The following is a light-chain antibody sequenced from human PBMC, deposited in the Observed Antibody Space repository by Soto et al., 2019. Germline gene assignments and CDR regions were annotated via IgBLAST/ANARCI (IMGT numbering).Light chain of an antibody. V-gene: IGKV4-1*01. CDR1: QSVLYSSNNKNY. J-gene: IGKJ4*01. CDR2: WAS. CDR3: KQYYSNLHLT. Sequence: DIVMTQSPDSLAVSLGERATINCKSSQSVLYSSNNKNYLAWYQQKPGQPPKLLIYWASTRESGVPDRFSGSGSGTDFTLTISSLQAEDVAVYYCKQYYSNLHLTFGGGTKVEIK.